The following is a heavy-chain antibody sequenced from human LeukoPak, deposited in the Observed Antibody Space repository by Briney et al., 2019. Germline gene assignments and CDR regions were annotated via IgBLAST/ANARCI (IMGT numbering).Heavy chain of an antibody. V-gene: IGHV4-59*01. CDR3: ARDSTMVRGVIGYFDC. CDR2: IYYSGST. J-gene: IGHJ4*02. CDR1: GGSISGYY. D-gene: IGHD3-10*01. Sequence: SETLSLTCTVSGGSISGYYWSWIRQPPGKGLEWIGYIYYSGSTNYNPSLKSRVTISVDPSKNQFSLKLSSVTAADTAVYYCARDSTMVRGVIGYFDCWGQGTLVTVSS.